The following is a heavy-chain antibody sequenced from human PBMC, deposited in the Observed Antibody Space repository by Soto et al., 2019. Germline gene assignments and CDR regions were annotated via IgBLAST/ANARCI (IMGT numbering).Heavy chain of an antibody. J-gene: IGHJ5*01. CDR2: IQYDGSKK. CDR1: GFTFRNYG. CDR3: AKDLEVVGANRWGYDS. Sequence: GGSLRISCEASGFTFRNYGMHWVRQTPVKGLEWVAGIQYDGSKKYYAESLKGRFTISRDNSKNTLYLEIDSLRAEDTAVYYCAKDLEVVGANRWGYDSWGQGTPVTVSS. D-gene: IGHD1-26*01. V-gene: IGHV3-30*02.